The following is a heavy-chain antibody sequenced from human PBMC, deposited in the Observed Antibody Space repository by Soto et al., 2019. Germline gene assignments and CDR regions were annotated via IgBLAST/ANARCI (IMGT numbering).Heavy chain of an antibody. J-gene: IGHJ4*02. CDR1: GFTFSSYG. CDR3: AKVLGFSPLTFDYGDYVDY. CDR2: ISYDGSNK. D-gene: IGHD4-17*01. V-gene: IGHV3-30*18. Sequence: GGSLRLSCAASGFTFSSYGMHWVRQAPGKGLEWVAVISYDGSNKYYADSVKGRFTISRDNSKNTLYLQMNSLRAEDTAVYYCAKVLGFSPLTFDYGDYVDYWGQGTLVTVSS.